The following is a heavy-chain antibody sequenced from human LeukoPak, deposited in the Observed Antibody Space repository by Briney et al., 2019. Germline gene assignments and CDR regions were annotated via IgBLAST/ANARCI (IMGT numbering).Heavy chain of an antibody. CDR1: GFTFSSYA. CDR2: IGGSGGST. V-gene: IGHV3-23*01. D-gene: IGHD3-10*01. CDR3: AKASGGYYGSGSYYNPYGMDV. Sequence: GGSLRLSCAASGFTFSSYAMSWVRQAPGKGLEWVSAIGGSGGSTYYADSVKGRFTISRDNSKNTLYLQMNSLRAEDTAVYYCAKASGGYYGSGSYYNPYGMDVWGQGTTVTVSS. J-gene: IGHJ6*02.